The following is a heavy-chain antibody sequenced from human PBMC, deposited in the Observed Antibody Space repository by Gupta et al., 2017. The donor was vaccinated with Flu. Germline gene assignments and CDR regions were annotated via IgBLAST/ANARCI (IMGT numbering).Heavy chain of an antibody. D-gene: IGHD5-18*01. Sequence: TMHWVRQAPGKGLEWVSLISWDGGSTYYADSVKGRFTISRDNSKNSLYLQMNSLRTEDTALYYCAKARGYSYGYLDYWGQGTLVTVSS. CDR1: T. CDR2: ISWDGGST. CDR3: AKARGYSYGYLDY. V-gene: IGHV3-43*01. J-gene: IGHJ4*02.